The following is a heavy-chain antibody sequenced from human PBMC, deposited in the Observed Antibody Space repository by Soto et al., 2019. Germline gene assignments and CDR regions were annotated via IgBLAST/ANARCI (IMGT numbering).Heavy chain of an antibody. CDR2: IFSNDEK. CDR3: ARISYYYDSSGYYYPDY. J-gene: IGHJ4*02. D-gene: IGHD3-22*01. V-gene: IGHV2-26*01. CDR1: GFSLSNARMG. Sequence: SCPTLVNPTETLTLTCTVSGFSLSNARMGVSWIRQPPGKALEWLAHIFSNDEKSYSTSLKSRLTISKDTSKSQVVLTMTNMDPVDTATYYCARISYYYDSSGYYYPDYWGQGTLVTVSS.